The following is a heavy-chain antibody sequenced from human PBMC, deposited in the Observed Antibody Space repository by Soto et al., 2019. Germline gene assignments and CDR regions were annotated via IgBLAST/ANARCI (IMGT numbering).Heavy chain of an antibody. CDR3: ARRYYDILTGYYPES. CDR2: INHSGST. V-gene: IGHV4-34*01. Sequence: QVQLQQWGAGLLKPSETLSLTCAVYGGSFSGYYWSWIRQPPGKGLEWIGEINHSGSTIYNPSLKSRVTISVDTSKNQFSLKLSSVTAADTAVYYCARRYYDILTGYYPESWGQGTLVTVSS. J-gene: IGHJ4*02. CDR1: GGSFSGYY. D-gene: IGHD3-9*01.